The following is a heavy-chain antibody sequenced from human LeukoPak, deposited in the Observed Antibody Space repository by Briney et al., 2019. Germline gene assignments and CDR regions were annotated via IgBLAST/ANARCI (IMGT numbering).Heavy chain of an antibody. J-gene: IGHJ6*02. CDR2: IGGSGGST. Sequence: GGSLRLPCAASGFTFSSYALSWIRQAPGKGLEWVSAIGGSGGSTYYTDSVKGRFTISRDNSKNTLYLQMNSLKTEDTAVYYCTTDGDVVVPAAMRASYYYYYGMDVWGQGTSVTVSS. CDR3: TTDGDVVVPAAMRASYYYYYGMDV. D-gene: IGHD2-2*01. CDR1: GFTFSSYA. V-gene: IGHV3-23*01.